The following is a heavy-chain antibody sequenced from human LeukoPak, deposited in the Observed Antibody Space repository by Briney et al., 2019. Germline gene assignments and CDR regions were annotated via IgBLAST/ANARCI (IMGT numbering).Heavy chain of an antibody. CDR1: GYTFTGYY. CDR3: ARDGGSFGY. CDR2: MNPNSGNT. D-gene: IGHD3-10*01. V-gene: IGHV1-8*02. J-gene: IGHJ4*02. Sequence: ASVKVSCKASGYTFTGYYMHWVRQATGQGLEWMGWMNPNSGNTGYAQKFQGRVTMTRNTSISTAYMELSSLRSEDTAVYYCARDGGSFGYWGQGTLVTVSS.